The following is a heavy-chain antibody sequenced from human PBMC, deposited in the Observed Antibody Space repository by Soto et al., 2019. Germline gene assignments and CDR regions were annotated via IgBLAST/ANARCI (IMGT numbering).Heavy chain of an antibody. Sequence: PSETLSLTCAVSGYSLSSGYYWAWLQPPPGKGLGWVARINHSGTTCYNPSLTSRVTLSVDTSKNQFSLILTSVTAADTAVYYCARGALNYDLWSGPINGGMEVWGQGTTVNVS. CDR3: ARGALNYDLWSGPINGGMEV. CDR1: GYSLSSGYY. J-gene: IGHJ6*02. D-gene: IGHD3-3*01. CDR2: INHSGTT. V-gene: IGHV4-38-2*01.